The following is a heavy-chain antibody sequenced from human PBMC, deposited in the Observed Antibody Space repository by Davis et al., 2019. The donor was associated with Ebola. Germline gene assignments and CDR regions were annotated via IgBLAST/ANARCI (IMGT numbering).Heavy chain of an antibody. Sequence: GGSLRLSCAASGFTFSSYGMHWVRQAPGKGLEWVAVIWYDGSNKYYADSVKGRFTISRDNSKNTLYLQMNSLRAEDTAVYYCARAPVTYCGGDCYPLLYYYYGMDVWGQGTTVTVSS. J-gene: IGHJ6*02. CDR1: GFTFSSYG. CDR3: ARAPVTYCGGDCYPLLYYYYGMDV. D-gene: IGHD2-21*01. V-gene: IGHV3-33*01. CDR2: IWYDGSNK.